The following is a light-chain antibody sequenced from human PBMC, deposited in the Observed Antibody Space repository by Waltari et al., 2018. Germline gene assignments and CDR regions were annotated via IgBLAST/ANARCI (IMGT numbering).Light chain of an antibody. Sequence: EIVMTQSPATLSVSPGERATLSCRASQSVSSNLAWYQQKPGQAPRLLIYGASTSATGIPARFSGSGSVTEFTLTISSLQSEDFAVYYCQQYNNWPPMYTFGQGTKLEIK. J-gene: IGKJ2*01. CDR1: QSVSSN. CDR3: QQYNNWPPMYT. V-gene: IGKV3-15*01. CDR2: GAS.